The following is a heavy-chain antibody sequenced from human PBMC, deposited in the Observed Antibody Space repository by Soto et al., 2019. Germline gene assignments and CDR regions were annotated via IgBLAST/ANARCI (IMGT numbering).Heavy chain of an antibody. CDR3: ARARRDGGNSGGFFDY. V-gene: IGHV1-69*01. CDR1: GGTFSNYA. J-gene: IGHJ4*02. D-gene: IGHD2-21*02. CDR2: IIPVFGTA. Sequence: QVQLVQSGTEVKKPGSSVKVSCKASGGTFSNYAISWVRQAPGQGLEWMGGIIPVFGTANYARKFQGRVTITADVSTNTAYMELRSLRSDDTAVYYRARARRDGGNSGGFFDYWGQGTLVTVSS.